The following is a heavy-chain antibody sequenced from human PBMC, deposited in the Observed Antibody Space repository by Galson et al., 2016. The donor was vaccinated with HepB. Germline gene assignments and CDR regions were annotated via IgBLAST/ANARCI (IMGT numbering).Heavy chain of an antibody. CDR2: ISGSRSYI. J-gene: IGHJ4*02. V-gene: IGHV3-21*06. Sequence: SLRLSCAAFGFTLSTRYNMNWVRQAPGKGLEWVASISGSRSYIIYADSVKGRFTISRDDAMNSLYLQMNSLRVEDTAVYYCARASTWIPSLDYWGQGSLVTVSS. D-gene: IGHD5-12*01. CDR1: GFTLSTRYN. CDR3: ARASTWIPSLDY.